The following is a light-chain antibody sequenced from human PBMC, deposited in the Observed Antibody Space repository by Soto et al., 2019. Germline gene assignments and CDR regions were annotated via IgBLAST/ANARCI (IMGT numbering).Light chain of an antibody. V-gene: IGLV2-23*02. CDR1: SSDVGTYNL. Sequence: QSALTQPASVSGSPGQSITFSCTGTSSDVGTYNLVSWYQQHPGEVPKLMIYDVIKRPSWVSNRFSGSKSGNTASLTISGLQSEDEADYYCCSYVGSGTLVCGGGTKLTVL. J-gene: IGLJ2*01. CDR3: CSYVGSGTLV. CDR2: DVI.